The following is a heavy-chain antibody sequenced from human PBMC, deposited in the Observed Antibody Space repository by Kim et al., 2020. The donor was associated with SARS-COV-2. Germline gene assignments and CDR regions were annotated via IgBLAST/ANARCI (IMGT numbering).Heavy chain of an antibody. D-gene: IGHD1-26*01. V-gene: IGHV3-30*04. CDR2: MSYDGSNK. CDR3: ARGQIVGATLEGVFDY. CDR1: GFTFSSYA. J-gene: IGHJ4*02. Sequence: GGSLRLSCAASGFTFSSYAMHWVRQAPGKGLEWVAVMSYDGSNKYYADSVKGRFTISRDNSKNTLYLQMNSLRAEDTAVYYCARGQIVGATLEGVFDYWGQGTLVTVSS.